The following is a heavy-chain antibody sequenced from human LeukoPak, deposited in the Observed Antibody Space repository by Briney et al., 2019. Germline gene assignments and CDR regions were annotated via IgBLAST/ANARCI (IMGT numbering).Heavy chain of an antibody. Sequence: SETLSLTCGVYGGSFSGYYWSWIRQPPGKGLEWIGEINPRGSTNYNPSLESRVTLSADTSKNQFSLTLNSVTAADTAVYYCARRRLGYYFDYWGQGTLVTVSS. CDR2: INPRGST. J-gene: IGHJ4*02. CDR1: GGSFSGYY. CDR3: ARRRLGYYFDY. D-gene: IGHD5-24*01. V-gene: IGHV4-34*01.